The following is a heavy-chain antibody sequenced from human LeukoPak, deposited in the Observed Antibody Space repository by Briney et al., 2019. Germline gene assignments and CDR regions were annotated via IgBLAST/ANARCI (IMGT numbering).Heavy chain of an antibody. CDR3: AREARPPSLDYDSSGYYLDY. J-gene: IGHJ4*02. CDR2: ISYDGSNK. Sequence: GGSLRLSCAASGFTFSSYAMHWVRQAPGKGLEWVAVISYDGSNKYYADSVKGRFTISRDNSKTTLYLQMSSLRAEDTAVYYCAREARPPSLDYDSSGYYLDYWGQGTLVTVSS. CDR1: GFTFSSYA. V-gene: IGHV3-30-3*01. D-gene: IGHD3-22*01.